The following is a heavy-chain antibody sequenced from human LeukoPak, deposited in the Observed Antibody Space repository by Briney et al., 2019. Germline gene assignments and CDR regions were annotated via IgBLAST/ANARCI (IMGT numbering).Heavy chain of an antibody. D-gene: IGHD2-2*01. CDR3: ARDSVVLQGASRSPLDV. CDR1: GGSISSRSYY. V-gene: IGHV4-39*06. Sequence: PSETLSLTCTVSGGSISSRSYYWVWIRQPPGKGREWVGSIYYSGSTNYNPSLKSRVTILVDTSKNQFALKLRSLTPADTAVYFCARDSVVLQGASRSPLDVWGTGTTVTVSS. CDR2: IYYSGST. J-gene: IGHJ6*04.